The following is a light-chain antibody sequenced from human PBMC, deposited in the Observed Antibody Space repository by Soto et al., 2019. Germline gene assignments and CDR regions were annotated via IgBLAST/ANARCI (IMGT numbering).Light chain of an antibody. V-gene: IGLV2-14*01. CDR3: SSYTSISTYV. CDR2: EVS. J-gene: IGLJ1*01. Sequence: QSVLTQPASVSGSPGQSITISCAGTSSDVGGYNYVSWYQQHPGKAPKLMIYEVSNGPSGVSNRFSGSKSGNTASLTISGLQAEDESDYYCSSYTSISTYVFGTGTKVTVL. CDR1: SSDVGGYNY.